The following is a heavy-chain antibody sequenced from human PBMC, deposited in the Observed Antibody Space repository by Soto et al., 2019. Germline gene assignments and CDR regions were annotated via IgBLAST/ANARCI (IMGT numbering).Heavy chain of an antibody. D-gene: IGHD6-19*01. V-gene: IGHV4-59*01. Sequence: QVQLQESGPGLVKPSETLSLTCTVSGGSMNTNYWTWIRQPPGKALEWIGQIHFSGSTNYNHSLILRGGISVDTSTHRFSLTMTSVTASDTAVYYCASVGRAWYGGFDWSQGTLVTVSS. CDR3: ASVGRAWYGGFD. CDR2: IHFSGST. CDR1: GGSMNTNY. J-gene: IGHJ4*02.